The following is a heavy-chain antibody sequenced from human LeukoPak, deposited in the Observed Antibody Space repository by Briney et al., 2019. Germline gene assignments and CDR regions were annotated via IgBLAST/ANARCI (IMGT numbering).Heavy chain of an antibody. CDR2: ISGSGGST. Sequence: GGSLRLSCAASGFTFSSYAMSWVRQAPGKGLEWVSAISGSGGSTYYADSVRGRFTISRDKSKNTLYLQMNSLRGEDTATYFCARQLRYCSDGTCYFDYWGPGTLVTVSS. J-gene: IGHJ4*03. CDR3: ARQLRYCSDGTCYFDY. V-gene: IGHV3-23*01. CDR1: GFTFSSYA. D-gene: IGHD2-15*01.